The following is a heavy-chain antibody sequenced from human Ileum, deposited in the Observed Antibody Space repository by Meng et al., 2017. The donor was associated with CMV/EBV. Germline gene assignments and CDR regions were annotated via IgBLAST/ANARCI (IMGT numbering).Heavy chain of an antibody. Sequence: QVQRVKSGSELREPGASVKISCKTSGYSFITYGINWVRQAPGQRLEWMGGINTNTGNPTYAQDFTGRFVFSLDTSVSTTYLQINSLRTEDSAVYYCTRGDGDHSSKFDYWGQGTLVTVSS. J-gene: IGHJ4*02. V-gene: IGHV7-4-1*02. CDR1: GYSFITYG. CDR3: TRGDGDHSSKFDY. CDR2: INTNTGNP. D-gene: IGHD5-24*01.